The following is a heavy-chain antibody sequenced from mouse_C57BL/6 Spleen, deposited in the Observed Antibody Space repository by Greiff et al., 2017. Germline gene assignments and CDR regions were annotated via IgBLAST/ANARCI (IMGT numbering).Heavy chain of an antibody. CDR3: TTGDYDPFAY. Sequence: VQLKESGAELVRPGASVKLSCTASGFNIKDDYMHWVKQRPEQGLEWIGWIDPENGDTEYASKFQGKATITADTSSNTAYLQLSSLTSEDTAVYYCTTGDYDPFAYWGQGTLVTVSA. CDR2: IDPENGDT. D-gene: IGHD2-4*01. V-gene: IGHV14-4*01. CDR1: GFNIKDDY. J-gene: IGHJ3*01.